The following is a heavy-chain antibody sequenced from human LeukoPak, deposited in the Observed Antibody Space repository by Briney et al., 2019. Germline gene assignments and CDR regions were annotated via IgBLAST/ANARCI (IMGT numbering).Heavy chain of an antibody. CDR2: INPNSGGT. V-gene: IGHV1-2*02. J-gene: IGHJ4*02. Sequence: ASVKVSCKVSGHTLTELSMHWVRQAPGQGLEWMGWINPNSGGTNYAQKFQGRVTMTRDTSISTAYMELSRLRSDDTAVYYCARDQNYYDSSGYYGYWGQGTLVTVSS. D-gene: IGHD3-22*01. CDR3: ARDQNYYDSSGYYGY. CDR1: GHTLTELS.